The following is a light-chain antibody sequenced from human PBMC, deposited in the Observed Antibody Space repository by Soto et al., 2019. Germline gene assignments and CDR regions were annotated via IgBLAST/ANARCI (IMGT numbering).Light chain of an antibody. V-gene: IGLV1-44*01. CDR1: SSNIGSNP. CDR2: SDN. Sequence: QSVLTQPPSASGTPGQRVTISCSGSSSNIGSNPVNWYQQLPGTAPKLLIYSDNQRPSGVPDRFSGSKSGTSASLAIRRLQSEDEADYYCAAWDDSRYGWVFGGGTKVTVL. J-gene: IGLJ3*02. CDR3: AAWDDSRYGWV.